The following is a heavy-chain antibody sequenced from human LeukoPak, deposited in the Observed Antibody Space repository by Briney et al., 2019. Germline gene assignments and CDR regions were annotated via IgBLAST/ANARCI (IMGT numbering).Heavy chain of an antibody. V-gene: IGHV4-4*07. Sequence: SETLSLTCTVYGGSISSYYWSWIRQPAGKGLEWIGRIYTSGSTNYNPSLKSRVTMSVDTSKNQFSLKLSSVTAADTAVYYCARVTMIVVVGAFDIWGQGTMVTVSS. CDR3: ARVTMIVVVGAFDI. J-gene: IGHJ3*02. CDR2: IYTSGST. CDR1: GGSISSYY. D-gene: IGHD3-22*01.